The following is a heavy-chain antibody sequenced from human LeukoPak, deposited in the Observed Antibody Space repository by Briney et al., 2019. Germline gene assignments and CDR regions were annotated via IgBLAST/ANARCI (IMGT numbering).Heavy chain of an antibody. V-gene: IGHV3-30*04. J-gene: IGHJ3*02. CDR3: AGSSSWYGAFDI. CDR2: ITYDGVNE. D-gene: IGHD6-13*01. Sequence: GGSLRLSCAASGFTFSNHAIHWVRQAPGKGLEWVGVITYDGVNEYYGDSVKGRFSISRDNSKNTLSLQMSSLRSEDTAVYYCAGSSSWYGAFDIWGQGTMVTVSS. CDR1: GFTFSNHA.